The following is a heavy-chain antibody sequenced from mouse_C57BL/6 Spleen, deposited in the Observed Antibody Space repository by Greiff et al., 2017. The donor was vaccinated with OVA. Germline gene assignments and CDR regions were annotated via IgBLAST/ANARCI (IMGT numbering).Heavy chain of an antibody. V-gene: IGHV1-69*01. CDR3: ARRGPTRNYAMDY. Sequence: QVQLKQPGAELVMPGASVKLSCKASGYTFTSYWMHWVKQRPGQGLEWIGEIDPSDSYTNYNQKFKGKSTLTVDKSSSTAYMQLSSLTSEDSAVYYCARRGPTRNYAMDYWGQGTSVTVSS. CDR1: GYTFTSYW. J-gene: IGHJ4*01. CDR2: IDPSDSYT.